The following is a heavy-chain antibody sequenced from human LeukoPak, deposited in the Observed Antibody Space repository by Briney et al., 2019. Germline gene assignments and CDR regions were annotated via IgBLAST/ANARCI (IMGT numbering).Heavy chain of an antibody. J-gene: IGHJ4*02. Sequence: SETLSLTCTVSGGSISSSSYYWGWIRQPPGKGLEWIGSIYYSGSTYYNPSLKSRVTISVDTSKNQFSLKLSSVTAADTAVYYCARLRNDGYFDYWGQGTLVTVSS. D-gene: IGHD1-1*01. V-gene: IGHV4-39*01. CDR3: ARLRNDGYFDY. CDR1: GGSISSSSYY. CDR2: IYYSGST.